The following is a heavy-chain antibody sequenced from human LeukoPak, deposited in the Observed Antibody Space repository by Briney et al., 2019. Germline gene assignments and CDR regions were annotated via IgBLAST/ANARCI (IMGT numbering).Heavy chain of an antibody. V-gene: IGHV1-46*01. D-gene: IGHD3-10*01. Sequence: GASVKVSCKTSGYTFSDHYVQWLRQAPGQGLEWMGIINPSAGGTQYAQNFQGRVTMTRDTSTSTVYMELTSLRSEDTAVYFCARDWGNTRTYSWGYYFDYWGQGTLVTVSS. CDR2: INPSAGGT. CDR1: GYTFSDHY. J-gene: IGHJ4*02. CDR3: ARDWGNTRTYSWGYYFDY.